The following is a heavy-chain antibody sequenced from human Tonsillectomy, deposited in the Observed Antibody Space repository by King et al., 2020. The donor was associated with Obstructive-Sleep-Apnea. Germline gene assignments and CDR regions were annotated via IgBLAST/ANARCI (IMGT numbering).Heavy chain of an antibody. CDR1: EFTFSNYE. CDR2: IDSAGDT. V-gene: IGHV3-13*04. J-gene: IGHJ4*02. CDR3: VRARSLAYCDGDCPYYFDY. D-gene: IGHD2-21*02. Sequence: VQLVESGGGLVQPGGSLRLSCAASEFTFSNYEMHWVRQTTGKGLEWVSAIDSAGDTYYAGSVKGRFTISRENAKNSLYLQMNSLRAGDTAVYYCVRARSLAYCDGDCPYYFDYWGQGTLVTVSS.